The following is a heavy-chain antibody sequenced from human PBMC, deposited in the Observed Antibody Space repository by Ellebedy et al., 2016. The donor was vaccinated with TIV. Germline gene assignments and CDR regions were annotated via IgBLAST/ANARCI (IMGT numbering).Heavy chain of an antibody. V-gene: IGHV3-23*01. CDR2: ISGSGGST. D-gene: IGHD5-24*01. J-gene: IGHJ4*02. CDR1: GFTFSSYA. Sequence: GESLKISXAASGFTFSSYAMSWVRQAPGKGLEWVSAISGSGGSTYYADSVKGRFTISRDNSKNTLYLQMNSLRAEDTAVYYCAKDRAEKRRDGSKRYFDYWGQGTLVTVSS. CDR3: AKDRAEKRRDGSKRYFDY.